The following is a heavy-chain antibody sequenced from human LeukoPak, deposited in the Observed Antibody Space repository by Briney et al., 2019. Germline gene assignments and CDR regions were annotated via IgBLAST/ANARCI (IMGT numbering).Heavy chain of an antibody. J-gene: IGHJ4*02. D-gene: IGHD2-15*01. CDR1: GFTFSSYS. Sequence: GGSLRLSCAASGFTFSSYSMNWVRQAPGKGLGWVSSISSSSSYIYYADSVKGRFTISRDNAKNSLYLQMNSLRAEDTAVYYCARQSSGGSCAFDYWGRGTLVTVSS. V-gene: IGHV3-21*01. CDR3: ARQSSGGSCAFDY. CDR2: ISSSSSYI.